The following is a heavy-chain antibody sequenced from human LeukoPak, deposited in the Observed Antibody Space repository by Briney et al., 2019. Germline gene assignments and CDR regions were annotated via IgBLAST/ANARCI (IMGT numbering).Heavy chain of an antibody. V-gene: IGHV1-46*01. J-gene: IGHJ4*02. CDR3: ARETNYYDSSGYTQFDY. D-gene: IGHD3-22*01. CDR2: INPSGGST. Sequence: ASVKVSCKASGYTFTSYYMHWVRQAPGQGLEWMGIINPSGGSTSYAQKFQGRVTMTRDTSTSTVYMELSSLRSEDTAVYYCARETNYYDSSGYTQFDYWGQGTLVTVSS. CDR1: GYTFTSYY.